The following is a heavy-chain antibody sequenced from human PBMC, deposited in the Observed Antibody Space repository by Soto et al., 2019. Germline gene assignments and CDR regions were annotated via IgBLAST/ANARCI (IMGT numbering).Heavy chain of an antibody. CDR1: GYTFTNYA. J-gene: IGHJ4*02. D-gene: IGHD6-19*01. Sequence: GASVKVSCKASGYTFTNYAIHCVRHAPGQRLEWMGWINAGFGNANYAQKFQGRVTITADESTSTAYMELSSLRSEDTAVYYCASYSSGSPPHDYWGQGTLVTVSS. V-gene: IGHV1-3*01. CDR3: ASYSSGSPPHDY. CDR2: INAGFGNA.